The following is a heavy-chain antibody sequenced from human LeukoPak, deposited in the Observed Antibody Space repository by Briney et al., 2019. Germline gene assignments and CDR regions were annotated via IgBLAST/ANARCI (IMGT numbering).Heavy chain of an antibody. V-gene: IGHV4-59*01. CDR3: ARGGWGVPYCSGGSCQAKRAFDI. D-gene: IGHD2-15*01. Sequence: SETLSLACTISGGSISSYYWSWIRQPPGKGLEWIGYIYYSGSTNYNPSLKSRVTISVDTSKNQFSLKLSSVTAADTAVYYCARGGWGVPYCSGGSCQAKRAFDIWGQGTMVTVSS. CDR2: IYYSGST. CDR1: GGSISSYY. J-gene: IGHJ3*02.